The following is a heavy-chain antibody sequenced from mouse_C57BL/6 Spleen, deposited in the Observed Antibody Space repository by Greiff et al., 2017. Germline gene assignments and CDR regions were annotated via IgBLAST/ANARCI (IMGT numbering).Heavy chain of an antibody. J-gene: IGHJ2*01. D-gene: IGHD1-1*01. CDR1: GFTFSDYG. CDR2: ISSGSGTI. V-gene: IGHV5-17*01. Sequence: DVQLVESGGGLVKPGGSLKLSCAASGFTFSDYGMHWVRQAPEKGLEWVAYISSGSGTIYYADTVKGRFTISRDNAKNTLFLQMTSLRSEDTAMYYCARRSTVFFDYWGQGTTLTVSS. CDR3: ARRSTVFFDY.